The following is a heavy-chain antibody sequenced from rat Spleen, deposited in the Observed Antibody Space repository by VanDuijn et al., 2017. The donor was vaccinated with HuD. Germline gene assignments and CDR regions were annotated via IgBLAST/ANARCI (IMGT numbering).Heavy chain of an antibody. CDR1: GFTFSDYG. V-gene: IGHV5-20*01. Sequence: EVQLVESGGGLVQPGRSMKLSCSASGFTFSDYGMAWVFQAPTKVLEWVASISYDGGRTYVRDSVKGRFTYSRDNAKRTLYRQMEGLRSEETATYYCTRHGGRRNGFAYWGQGTLVTVSS. CDR2: ISYDGGRT. CDR3: TRHGGRRNGFAY. J-gene: IGHJ3*01. D-gene: IGHD1-7*01.